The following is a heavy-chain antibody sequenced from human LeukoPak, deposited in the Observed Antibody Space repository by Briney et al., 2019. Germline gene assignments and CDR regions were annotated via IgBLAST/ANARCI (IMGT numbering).Heavy chain of an antibody. V-gene: IGHV3-30*18. CDR3: AKDSYDRSGYYYYHFAY. CDR1: GFPFRSLG. CDR2: LTYDGSNK. D-gene: IGHD3-22*01. Sequence: GPLRPSFAAPGFPFRSLGIPWVRQAPGKGLGWGAGLTYDGSNKYYADSVKGRFTTSRDNSKNTLYLQMNSLRAGDTAVYYCAKDSYDRSGYYYYHFAYWGQGTQVTVSS. J-gene: IGHJ4*02.